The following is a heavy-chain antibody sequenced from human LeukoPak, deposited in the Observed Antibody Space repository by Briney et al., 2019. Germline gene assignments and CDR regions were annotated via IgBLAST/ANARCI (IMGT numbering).Heavy chain of an antibody. CDR1: GYTFTTYA. CDR3: VRAPYDFLTGYSLNWFDP. Sequence: GASVNVSFKASGYTFTTYAMHWVRQAPGQRLEWMGWINADSGDTKYSQRFQGRVTISRDTSAYTAYMELRSLISEDTAVYYCVRAPYDFLTGYSLNWFDPWGQGTLVTVSS. D-gene: IGHD3-9*01. J-gene: IGHJ5*02. CDR2: INADSGDT. V-gene: IGHV1-3*01.